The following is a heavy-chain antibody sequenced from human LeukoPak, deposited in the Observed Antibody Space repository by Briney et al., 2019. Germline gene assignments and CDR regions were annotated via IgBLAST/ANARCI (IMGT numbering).Heavy chain of an antibody. J-gene: IGHJ4*02. CDR1: GFTFSSYW. V-gene: IGHV3-7*01. Sequence: GGSLRLSCAASGFTFSSYWMSWVRQAPGKGLEWVANIQQDGSENYYVASVKGRFTISRDNAKSSLYLQMNSLRVEDTAVYYCARRWVSGSNFDSWGQGTLVTVSS. CDR3: ARRWVSGSNFDS. D-gene: IGHD1-14*01. CDR2: IQQDGSEN.